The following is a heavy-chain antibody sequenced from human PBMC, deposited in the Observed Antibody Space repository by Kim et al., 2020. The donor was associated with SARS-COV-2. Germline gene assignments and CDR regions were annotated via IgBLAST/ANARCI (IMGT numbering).Heavy chain of an antibody. CDR1: GYTFTSYA. J-gene: IGHJ5*02. V-gene: IGHV7-4-1*02. CDR3: AREKYSYGLNWFDP. D-gene: IGHD5-18*01. Sequence: GYTFTSYAMNWVRQAPGQGLEWRGWINTNTGNPTYAQGFTGRFVFSLDTSVSTAYLQISSLKAEDTAVYYCAREKYSYGLNWFDPWGQGTLAT. CDR2: INTNTGNP.